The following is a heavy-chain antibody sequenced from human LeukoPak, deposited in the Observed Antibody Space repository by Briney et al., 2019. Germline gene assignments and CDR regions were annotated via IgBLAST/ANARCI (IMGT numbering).Heavy chain of an antibody. CDR3: AKDSITIFGVVTNWFDP. Sequence: PVGSLRLSCAASGFTFSSYAMSWVRQAPGKGLEWVSAISGSGGSTYYADSVKGRFTISRDNSKNTLYLQMNSLRAEDTAVYYCAKDSITIFGVVTNWFDPWGQGTLVTVSS. J-gene: IGHJ5*02. CDR2: ISGSGGST. D-gene: IGHD3-3*01. CDR1: GFTFSSYA. V-gene: IGHV3-23*01.